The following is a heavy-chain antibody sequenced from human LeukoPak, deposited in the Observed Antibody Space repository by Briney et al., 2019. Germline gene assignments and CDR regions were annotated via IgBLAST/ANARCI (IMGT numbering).Heavy chain of an antibody. J-gene: IGHJ3*02. V-gene: IGHV3-66*01. CDR3: ARSHYIGGYYYTGDAFDI. D-gene: IGHD3-22*01. CDR2: IYSGGNT. Sequence: PGGSLRLSCAASGFSVSNNFMSWVRQAPGKGLEWVSVIYSGGNTYYADSVKGRFTISRDNAENSLYLQMNSLRAEDTALYYCARSHYIGGYYYTGDAFDIWGQGTMVTVSS. CDR1: GFSVSNNF.